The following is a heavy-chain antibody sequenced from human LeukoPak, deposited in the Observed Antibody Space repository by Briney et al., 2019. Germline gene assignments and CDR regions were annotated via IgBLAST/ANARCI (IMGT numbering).Heavy chain of an antibody. D-gene: IGHD3-3*01. CDR2: IYYSGST. CDR3: ARALHSLDYDFWSGYYTVFDY. CDR1: GGSISSYY. Sequence: PSETLSLTCTVSGGSISSYYWSWIRQPPGKGLEWIGYIYYSGSTNYNPSLKSRVTISVDTSKNQFSLKLSSVTAADTAVYYCARALHSLDYDFWSGYYTVFDYWGQGTLVTVSS. J-gene: IGHJ4*02. V-gene: IGHV4-59*12.